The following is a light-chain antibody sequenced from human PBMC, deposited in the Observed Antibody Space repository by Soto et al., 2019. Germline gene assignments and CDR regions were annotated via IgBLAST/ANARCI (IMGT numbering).Light chain of an antibody. J-gene: IGKJ5*01. CDR3: QQRSNWPLT. CDR2: GAS. V-gene: IGKV3-15*01. Sequence: EIVMTQSPATLSASPGERATLSCRASQSVSSNLAWYQQKPGQAPRLLIYGASTRATGIPARFSGSGSGTEFTLTISSLEPEDFAVYYCQQRSNWPLTFGEGTRLEIK. CDR1: QSVSSN.